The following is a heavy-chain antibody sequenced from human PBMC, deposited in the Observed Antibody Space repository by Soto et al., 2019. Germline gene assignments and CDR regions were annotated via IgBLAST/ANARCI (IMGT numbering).Heavy chain of an antibody. Sequence: GGSLRLSCAASGFTFDDYAMHWVRQAPGKGLEWVSGISWNSGSIGYADSVKGRFTISRDNAKNSLYLQMNSLRAEDTALYYCAKAHSSSSEDYFDYWGQGTLVTVSS. V-gene: IGHV3-9*01. CDR3: AKAHSSSSEDYFDY. CDR1: GFTFDDYA. J-gene: IGHJ4*02. CDR2: ISWNSGSI. D-gene: IGHD6-6*01.